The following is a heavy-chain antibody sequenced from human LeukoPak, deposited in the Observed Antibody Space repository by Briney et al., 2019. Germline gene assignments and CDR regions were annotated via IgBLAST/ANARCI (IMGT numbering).Heavy chain of an antibody. Sequence: GGSLRLSCAASGFTFSSYGMHWVRQAPGKGLEWVAVIWYDGSNKYYADSVKGRFTISRDNPKNTLYLQMNSLRAEDTAVYYCAKGLGEDSSGPLVDYWGQGTLVTVSS. J-gene: IGHJ4*02. D-gene: IGHD3-22*01. CDR1: GFTFSSYG. CDR3: AKGLGEDSSGPLVDY. CDR2: IWYDGSNK. V-gene: IGHV3-33*06.